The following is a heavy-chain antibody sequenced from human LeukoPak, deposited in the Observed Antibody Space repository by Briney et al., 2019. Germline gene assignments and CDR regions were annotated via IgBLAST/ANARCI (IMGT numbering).Heavy chain of an antibody. CDR1: GYTLTELS. D-gene: IGHD3-22*01. Sequence: ASVKVSCKVSGYTLTELSMHWVRQAPGQGLEWMGWISAYNGNTNYAQKLQGRVTMTTDTSTSTAYMELRSLRSDDTAVYYCARGPFIPNYYDSSGPGAFDIWGQGTMVTVSS. V-gene: IGHV1-18*01. CDR2: ISAYNGNT. J-gene: IGHJ3*02. CDR3: ARGPFIPNYYDSSGPGAFDI.